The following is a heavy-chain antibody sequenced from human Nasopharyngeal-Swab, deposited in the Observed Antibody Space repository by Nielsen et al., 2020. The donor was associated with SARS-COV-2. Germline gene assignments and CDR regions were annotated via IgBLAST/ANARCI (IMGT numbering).Heavy chain of an antibody. CDR3: ARRAVTLGYFDY. V-gene: IGHV5-51*01. D-gene: IGHD4-17*01. Sequence: KVSCKGSGYSFTSYWIGWVRQMLGKGLEWMGIIYPGDSDTRYSPSFQGQVTISADKSISTAYLQWSSLKASDTAMYYCARRAVTLGYFDYWGQGTLVTVSS. J-gene: IGHJ4*02. CDR2: IYPGDSDT. CDR1: GYSFTSYW.